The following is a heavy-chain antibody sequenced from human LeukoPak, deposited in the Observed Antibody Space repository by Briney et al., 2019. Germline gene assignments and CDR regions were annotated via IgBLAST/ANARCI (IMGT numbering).Heavy chain of an antibody. CDR3: ARGPTMIVVVITGTYDFDY. V-gene: IGHV1-8*01. Sequence: ASVKVSCKASGYTFTSYDINWVRQATGQGLEWMGWMNPNSGNTGYAQKFQGRVTMTRNTSISTAYMELSSLRSEDTAVYYCARGPTMIVVVITGTYDFDYWGQGTLVTVSS. CDR1: GYTFTSYD. CDR2: MNPNSGNT. D-gene: IGHD3-22*01. J-gene: IGHJ4*02.